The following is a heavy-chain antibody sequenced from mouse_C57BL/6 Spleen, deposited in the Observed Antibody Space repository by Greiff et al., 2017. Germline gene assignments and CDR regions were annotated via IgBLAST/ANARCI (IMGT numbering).Heavy chain of an antibody. V-gene: IGHV1-55*01. CDR3: ARSPDGYLFAY. J-gene: IGHJ3*01. CDR1: GYTFTSYW. D-gene: IGHD2-3*01. Sequence: VQLQQPGAELVKPGASVKMSCKASGYTFTSYWITWVKQRPGQGLEWIGDIYPGSGSTNYNQKFKDKATLTADKSSSTAYMQLSSLTSEDSAVYYCARSPDGYLFAYWGQGTLVTVSA. CDR2: IYPGSGST.